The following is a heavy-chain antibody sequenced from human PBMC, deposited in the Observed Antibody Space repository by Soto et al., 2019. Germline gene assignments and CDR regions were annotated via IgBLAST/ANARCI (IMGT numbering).Heavy chain of an antibody. CDR3: ARVGDIVVVNDAFDI. V-gene: IGHV3-30-3*01. D-gene: IGHD3-22*01. CDR1: GFTFSSYA. J-gene: IGHJ3*02. CDR2: ISYDGSNK. Sequence: SLRLSCAASGFTFSSYAMHWVRQAPGKGLEWVAVISYDGSNKYYADPVKGRFTISRDNSKNTLYLQMNSLRAEDTAVYYCARVGDIVVVNDAFDIWGQGTMVTVSS.